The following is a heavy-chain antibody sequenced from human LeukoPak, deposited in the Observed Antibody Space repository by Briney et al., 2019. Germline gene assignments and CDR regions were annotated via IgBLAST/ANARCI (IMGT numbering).Heavy chain of an antibody. CDR3: AWYYDSSGYYDY. V-gene: IGHV4-30-4*01. Sequence: PSETLSLTCTVSGGSISSGDYYWSWIRQPPGKGLEWIGYIYYSGSTYYNPSLKSRVTISVDTSKNQFSLKLSSVTAADTAVYYCAWYYDSSGYYDYWGQGTLVTVSS. CDR2: IYYSGST. D-gene: IGHD3-22*01. J-gene: IGHJ4*02. CDR1: GGSISSGDYY.